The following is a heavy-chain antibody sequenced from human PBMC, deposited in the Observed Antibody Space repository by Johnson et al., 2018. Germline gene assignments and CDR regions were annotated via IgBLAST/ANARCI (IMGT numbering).Heavy chain of an antibody. CDR3: ARDGMGPLKLDV. CDR1: GGSISGYY. D-gene: IGHD1-26*01. J-gene: IGHJ6*04. V-gene: IGHV4-59*01. Sequence: QVQLQESGPGLVKPSETLSLTCTVSGGSISGYYWSWIRQPPGKGLEWIGYIYYSGSTKYKPSLQSRVTLSVDTSKNQFPLKLSSVTAADTAVYYCARDGMGPLKLDVWGKGTTVTVSS. CDR2: IYYSGST.